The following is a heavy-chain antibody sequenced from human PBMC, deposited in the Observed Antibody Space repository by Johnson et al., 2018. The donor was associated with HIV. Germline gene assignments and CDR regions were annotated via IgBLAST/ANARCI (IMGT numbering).Heavy chain of an antibody. CDR1: GFAFSNFG. D-gene: IGHD2-21*01. CDR2: IRFAGSNK. CDR3: AKGIRERKGAGDFDI. Sequence: QVQLVESGGGLVQPGGSLRLSRAASGFAFSNFGMHWVRQAPGKGLEWVAFIRFAGSNKYSADSVKGRFTISRDNSKNTLYLQMNSLRAEDTAGYYRAKGIRERKGAGDFDIWGQGTMVTVSS. J-gene: IGHJ3*02. V-gene: IGHV3-30*02.